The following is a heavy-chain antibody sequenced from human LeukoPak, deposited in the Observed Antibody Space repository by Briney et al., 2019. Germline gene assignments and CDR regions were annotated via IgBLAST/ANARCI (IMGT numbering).Heavy chain of an antibody. J-gene: IGHJ6*02. CDR2: ISTGGNT. D-gene: IGHD3-16*01. CDR3: ARGGGLDV. V-gene: IGHV3-23*01. Sequence: GGSLRLSCVASGFIFSSHAMSWVRQAPGKGLEWVSAISTGGNTFYLDSVKGRFTISRDNAKNSLYLQMSNLRAEDTAVYFCARGGGLDVWGQGATVTVSS. CDR1: GFIFSSHA.